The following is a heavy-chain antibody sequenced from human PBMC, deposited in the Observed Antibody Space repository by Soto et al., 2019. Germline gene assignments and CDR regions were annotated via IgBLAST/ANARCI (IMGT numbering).Heavy chain of an antibody. V-gene: IGHV4-30-2*01. CDR3: ARAGDSSGPVALGY. D-gene: IGHD6-19*01. CDR2: IYHSGST. CDR1: GGSISSGGSS. Sequence: QLQLQESGSGLVKPSQTLSLTCAVSGGSISSGGSSWSWIRQPPGKGLEWIGYIYHSGSTYYNPTLKSRVPISVDRTQNPFSMKMRSVTAADTAVYYCARAGDSSGPVALGYWGQGTLVTVSS. J-gene: IGHJ4*02.